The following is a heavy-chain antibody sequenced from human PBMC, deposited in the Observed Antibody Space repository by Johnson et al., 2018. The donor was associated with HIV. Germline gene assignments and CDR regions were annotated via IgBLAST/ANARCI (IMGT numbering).Heavy chain of an antibody. V-gene: IGHV3-30*02. J-gene: IGHJ3*02. Sequence: EKLVESGGGVVQPGRSLRLSCAASGFTFSSYGMHWVRQAPGKGLEWVAFIRYDGSNKYYADSVKGRFTISRDNSKNTVSLQMNSLRVEDTAVYYCAKDRGATYCSSTSCYSTGAFDIWGQGTMVTVSS. CDR1: GFTFSSYG. D-gene: IGHD2-2*01. CDR2: IRYDGSNK. CDR3: AKDRGATYCSSTSCYSTGAFDI.